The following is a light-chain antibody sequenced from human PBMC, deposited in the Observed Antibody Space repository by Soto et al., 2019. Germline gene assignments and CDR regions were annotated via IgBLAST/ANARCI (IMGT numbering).Light chain of an antibody. CDR3: QQYNNWPPWT. V-gene: IGKV3-15*01. Sequence: EIVMAKSQTHLSVSPGESATLSCRASQRVSSNLAWYQQKPGQAPRRLIYGAFTRATGIPARFSASGSGTEFTLTICSLHSEDFAVYYCQQYNNWPPWTFGQGTKVDIK. CDR1: QRVSSN. CDR2: GAF. J-gene: IGKJ1*01.